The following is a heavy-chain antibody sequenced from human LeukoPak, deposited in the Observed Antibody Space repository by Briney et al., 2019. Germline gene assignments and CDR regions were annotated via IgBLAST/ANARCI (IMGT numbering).Heavy chain of an antibody. CDR2: IYYSGST. Sequence: SETLSLTCTVSGGSISSYYWSWVRQPPGKGLEWIGYIYYSGSTNYNPSLKNRVTISVDTSKNQFSLKLSSVTAADTAVYYCARDLATAATADRAFDIWGPGTMVTASS. J-gene: IGHJ3*02. D-gene: IGHD6-13*01. CDR1: GGSISSYY. V-gene: IGHV4-59*01. CDR3: ARDLATAATADRAFDI.